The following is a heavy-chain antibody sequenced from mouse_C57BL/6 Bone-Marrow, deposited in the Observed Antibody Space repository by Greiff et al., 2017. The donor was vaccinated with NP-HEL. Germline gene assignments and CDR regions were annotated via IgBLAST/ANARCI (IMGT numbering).Heavy chain of an antibody. D-gene: IGHD2-3*01. CDR1: GYTFTSYW. V-gene: IGHV1-50*01. J-gene: IGHJ4*01. CDR3: ANDGYYGEDY. CDR2: IDPSDSYT. Sequence: QVQLKQPGAELVKPGASVKLSCKASGYTFTSYWMQWVKQRPGQGLEWIGEIDPSDSYTNYNQKFKGKATLTVDTSSSTAYMQLSSLTSEDSAVYYCANDGYYGEDYWGQGTSVTVSS.